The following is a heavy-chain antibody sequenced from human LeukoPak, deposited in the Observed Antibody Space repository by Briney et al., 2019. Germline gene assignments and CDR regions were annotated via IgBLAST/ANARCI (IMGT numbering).Heavy chain of an antibody. J-gene: IGHJ4*02. CDR2: IYSGGST. Sequence: PGRSLRLSCAASGFTVSSNYMSWVRQAPGKGLEWVSVIYSGGSTYYADSVKGRFTISRDNSKNTLYLQMNSLRAEDTAVYYCARAGNYGDYGRTNFDYWGQGTLVTVSS. V-gene: IGHV3-53*01. CDR1: GFTVSSNY. D-gene: IGHD4-17*01. CDR3: ARAGNYGDYGRTNFDY.